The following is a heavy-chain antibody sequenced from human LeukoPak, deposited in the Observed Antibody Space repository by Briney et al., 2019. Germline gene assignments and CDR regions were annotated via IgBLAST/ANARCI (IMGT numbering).Heavy chain of an antibody. CDR3: ARVGGYSGYDTLDY. D-gene: IGHD5-12*01. CDR1: GFTFSAYY. J-gene: IGHJ4*02. Sequence: GGSLRLSCAASGFTFSAYYMTWIRQAPGKGLEWISYISNGGSTIYYADSVKGRLTISRDNAKKSLYLQMNSLRAEDTAVYYCARVGGYSGYDTLDYWGQGTLVTVSS. V-gene: IGHV3-11*01. CDR2: ISNGGSTI.